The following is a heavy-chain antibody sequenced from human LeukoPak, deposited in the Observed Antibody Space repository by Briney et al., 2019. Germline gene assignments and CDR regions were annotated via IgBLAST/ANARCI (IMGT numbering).Heavy chain of an antibody. J-gene: IGHJ4*02. CDR1: GFTFNSYS. Sequence: GGSLRLSCAASGFTFNSYSMNWVRQAPGKGLEWVSYISSNSGTRHYADSVKGRFTISRDNAKNSLYLQMNSLRDEDTTVYYCAREGAVVHDYWGQGTLVTVSS. CDR2: ISSNSGTR. D-gene: IGHD3-10*01. V-gene: IGHV3-48*02. CDR3: AREGAVVHDY.